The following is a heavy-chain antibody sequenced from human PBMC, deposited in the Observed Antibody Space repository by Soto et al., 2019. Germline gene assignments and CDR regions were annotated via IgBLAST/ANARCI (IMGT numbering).Heavy chain of an antibody. Sequence: PGGSLRLSCAASGFTFSSYAMHWVRQAPGKGLEWVAVISYDGSNKYYADSVKGRFTISRDNSKNTLYLQMNSLRAEDTAVYYCARARERGYYYYGIDVWGQGTTVTVSS. CDR2: ISYDGSNK. J-gene: IGHJ6*02. CDR1: GFTFSSYA. V-gene: IGHV3-30-3*01. CDR3: ARARERGYYYYGIDV.